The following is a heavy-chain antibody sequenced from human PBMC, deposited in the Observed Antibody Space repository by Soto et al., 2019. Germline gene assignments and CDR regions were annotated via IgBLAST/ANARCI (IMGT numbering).Heavy chain of an antibody. CDR3: ARQGFGYSGSDKGSGY. V-gene: IGHV5-10-1*01. Sequence: PGESLKISCKGSGYSFTSYWISWVRQMPGKGLEWMGRIDPSDSYTNSSPSFQGHVTISADKSISTAYLQWSSLKASDTAMYYCARQGFGYSGSDKGSGYWGQGTLVTVSS. CDR2: IDPSDSYT. J-gene: IGHJ4*02. D-gene: IGHD1-26*01. CDR1: GYSFTSYW.